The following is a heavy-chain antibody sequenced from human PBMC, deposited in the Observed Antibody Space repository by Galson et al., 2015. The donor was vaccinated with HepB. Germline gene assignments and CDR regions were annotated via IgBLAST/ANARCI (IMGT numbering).Heavy chain of an antibody. CDR2: ISSSSYTI. Sequence: SLRLSCAASGFTFSTYNMNWVRQVPGKGLEWVSYISSSSYTIYYADSVKGRFTISRDNAKNSLYLQMNSLRVEDTAVYYCARTLWAHVGLATIKDYWGQGTLVTVSS. J-gene: IGHJ4*02. D-gene: IGHD5-24*01. CDR3: ARTLWAHVGLATIKDY. CDR1: GFTFSTYN. V-gene: IGHV3-48*04.